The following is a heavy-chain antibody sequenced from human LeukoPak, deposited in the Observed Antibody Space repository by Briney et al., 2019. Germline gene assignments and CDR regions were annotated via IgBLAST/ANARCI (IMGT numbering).Heavy chain of an antibody. J-gene: IGHJ4*02. V-gene: IGHV3-21*01. CDR2: ISSSSSYI. Sequence: GGSLRLSCAASGFTFSSYSMNWVRQAPGKGLEWVSSISSSSSYIYYADSVKGRFTISRDNAKNSLYLQMNTLRAEDTAVYYCAREDGSSYYFDYWGQGILVTVSS. CDR1: GFTFSSYS. D-gene: IGHD1-26*01. CDR3: AREDGSSYYFDY.